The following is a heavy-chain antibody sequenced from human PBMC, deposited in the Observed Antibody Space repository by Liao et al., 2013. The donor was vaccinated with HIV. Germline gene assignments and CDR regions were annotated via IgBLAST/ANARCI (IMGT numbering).Heavy chain of an antibody. J-gene: IGHJ4*02. D-gene: IGHD2-2*01. V-gene: IGHV4-34*02. Sequence: VQLQQWGAGLLKPSETLSLACGVYGGSFSNYYWTWIRQPPGKGLEWIGELNHGGDATYNASLESRVSISQDTSTNQFSLTLTNVTAADTALYYCARNPLVVGGGYFDYWGQGTLVTVSS. CDR1: GGSFSNYY. CDR3: ARNPLVVGGGYFDY. CDR2: LNHGGDA.